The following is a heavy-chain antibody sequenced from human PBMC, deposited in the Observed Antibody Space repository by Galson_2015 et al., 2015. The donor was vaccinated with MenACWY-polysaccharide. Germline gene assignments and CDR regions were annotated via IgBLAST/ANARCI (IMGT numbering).Heavy chain of an antibody. CDR1: GFTFSTYA. D-gene: IGHD1-1*01. V-gene: IGHV3-23*01. CDR2: ITGSGTHT. J-gene: IGHJ4*02. CDR3: ARDLHWPQNGGHDY. Sequence: SLRLSCAASGFTFSTYAISWVRQAPGKGLEWVSAITGSGTHTFYPDSVRGRFTASRDNTRNTVYLLLSTLRAEDTAVYFCARDLHWPQNGGHDYWGQGTLVTVSS.